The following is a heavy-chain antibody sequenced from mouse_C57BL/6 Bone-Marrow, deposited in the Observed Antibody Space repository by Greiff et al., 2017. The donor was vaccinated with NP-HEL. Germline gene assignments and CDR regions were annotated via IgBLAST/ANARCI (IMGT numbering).Heavy chain of an antibody. CDR3: ARRRLKPCGDYAMDY. CDR2: INPSTGGT. Sequence: EVKVVESGPELVKPGASVKISCKASGYSFTGYYMNWVKQSPEKSLEWIGEINPSTGGTTYNQKFKAKATLTVDKSSSTAYMQLKSLTSEDSAVYYCARRRLKPCGDYAMDYWGQGTSVTVSS. CDR1: GYSFTGYY. V-gene: IGHV1-42*01. J-gene: IGHJ4*01. D-gene: IGHD1-3*01.